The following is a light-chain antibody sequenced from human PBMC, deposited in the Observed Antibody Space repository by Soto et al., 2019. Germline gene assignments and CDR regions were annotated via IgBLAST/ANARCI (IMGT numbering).Light chain of an antibody. Sequence: DIQMTQSPSTLSASVGDRVTITCRASRYIRSDLSWYQQRPGKAPKLLIYDVSSLQSGVPSRFSGSGSGTEFTLTISSLQPDDFATYYCQHYKMYSPWTFGQGTKVDIK. CDR1: RYIRSD. J-gene: IGKJ1*01. CDR2: DVS. V-gene: IGKV1-5*01. CDR3: QHYKMYSPWT.